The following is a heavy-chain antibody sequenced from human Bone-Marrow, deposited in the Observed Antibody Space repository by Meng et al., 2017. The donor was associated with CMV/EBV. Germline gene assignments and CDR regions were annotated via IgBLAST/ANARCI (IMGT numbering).Heavy chain of an antibody. CDR2: IYYSGST. CDR3: ESGISRSRAQWAIVDTRVDP. V-gene: IGHV4-39*07. Sequence: SETLSLTCTVSGGSISSSSYYWGWIRQPPGKGLEWIGSIYYSGSTYYNPSLKSRVTISVDTYKNQFSLKRSSVTAADTDVYYSESGISRSRAQWAIVDTRVDPWGQGTLVTVSS. D-gene: IGHD5-12*01. J-gene: IGHJ5*02. CDR1: GGSISSSSYY.